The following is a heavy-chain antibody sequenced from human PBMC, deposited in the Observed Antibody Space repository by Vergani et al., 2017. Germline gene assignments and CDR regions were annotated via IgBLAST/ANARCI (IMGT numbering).Heavy chain of an antibody. CDR1: GFTFSSYA. V-gene: IGHV3-23*01. CDR3: AKWGYYDSSGYSN. CDR2: ISGSGGST. J-gene: IGHJ4*02. D-gene: IGHD3-22*01. Sequence: EVQLLESGGGLVQRGGSLSLSCVASGFTFSSYAMSWVRQAPGKGLEWVSAISGSGGSTYYADSVKGRFTISRDNSKNTLYLQMNSLRAEDTAVYYCAKWGYYDSSGYSNWGQGTLVTVSS.